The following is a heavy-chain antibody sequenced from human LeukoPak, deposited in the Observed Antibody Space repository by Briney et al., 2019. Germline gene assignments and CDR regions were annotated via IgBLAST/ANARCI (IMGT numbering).Heavy chain of an antibody. Sequence: GGSLRLSCAASGFTFSSYGMSWVRQAPGKGLEWVSAISGSGGSTYYADSVKGRFTISRDNSKNTLYLQMNSLRAEDTAVYYCAKDRNLGYYGSGSYYFYWGQGTLVTGSS. CDR1: GFTFSSYG. CDR3: AKDRNLGYYGSGSYYFY. D-gene: IGHD3-10*01. V-gene: IGHV3-23*01. J-gene: IGHJ4*02. CDR2: ISGSGGST.